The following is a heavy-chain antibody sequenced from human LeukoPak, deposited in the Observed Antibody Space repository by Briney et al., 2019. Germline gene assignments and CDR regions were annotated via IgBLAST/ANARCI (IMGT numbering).Heavy chain of an antibody. D-gene: IGHD2-2*01. J-gene: IGHJ5*02. Sequence: GESLKISCRGSGYSFTSYWIGWVRQMPGKGLEWMGIIYPGDSDTRYSPSFQGQVTISADKSISTAYLQWSSLKASDTAMYYCARRGYCSSTSCRNWFDPWGQGTLVTVSS. CDR3: ARRGYCSSTSCRNWFDP. CDR2: IYPGDSDT. CDR1: GYSFTSYW. V-gene: IGHV5-51*01.